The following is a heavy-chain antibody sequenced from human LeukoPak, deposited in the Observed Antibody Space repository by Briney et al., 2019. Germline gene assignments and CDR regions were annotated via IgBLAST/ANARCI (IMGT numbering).Heavy chain of an antibody. CDR2: IKSKTDGGTT. Sequence: GGSLRLSCAASGFTFSNAWMSWVRQAPGKGLEWVGRIKSKTDGGTTDYAAPVKGRFTISRDDSKNTLYLQMNSLKTEDTAVYYCTTGYYSNYPFSFDYWGQGTLVTVSS. J-gene: IGHJ4*02. CDR3: TTGYYSNYPFSFDY. D-gene: IGHD4-11*01. CDR1: GFTFSNAW. V-gene: IGHV3-15*01.